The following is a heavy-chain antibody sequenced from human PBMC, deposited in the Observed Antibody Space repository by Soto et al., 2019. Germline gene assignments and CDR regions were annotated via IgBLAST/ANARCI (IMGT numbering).Heavy chain of an antibody. CDR2: ISWNSGSI. CDR1: GFTFDDYA. Sequence: EVQLVESGGGLVQPGRSLRLSCAASGFTFDDYAMHWVRQAPGKGLEWVSGISWNSGSIGYAEAVKGRFTISRDNAKNSLYLQMNSLRAEDTALYYCAKVGVKPMVRGDPYFDYWGQGTLVTVSS. CDR3: AKVGVKPMVRGDPYFDY. D-gene: IGHD3-10*01. V-gene: IGHV3-9*01. J-gene: IGHJ4*02.